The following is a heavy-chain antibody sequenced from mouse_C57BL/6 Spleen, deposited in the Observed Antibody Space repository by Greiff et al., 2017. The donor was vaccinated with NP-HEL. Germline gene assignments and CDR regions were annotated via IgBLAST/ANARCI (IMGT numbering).Heavy chain of an antibody. CDR1: GYAFSSYW. Sequence: QVQLQQSGAELVKPGASVKISCKASGYAFSSYWMNWVKQRPGKGLEWIGQIYPGDGDTNYNGKFKGKATLTADKSSSTAYMQLSSLTSEDSAVYFCARFDYDYYYAMDYWGQGTSVTVSS. D-gene: IGHD2-4*01. J-gene: IGHJ4*01. V-gene: IGHV1-80*01. CDR3: ARFDYDYYYAMDY. CDR2: IYPGDGDT.